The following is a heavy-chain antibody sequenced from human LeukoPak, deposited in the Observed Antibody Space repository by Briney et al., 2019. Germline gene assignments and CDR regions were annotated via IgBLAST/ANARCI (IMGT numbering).Heavy chain of an antibody. Sequence: PSETLSLTCSVSGGSISTHSWHWIRQSAEKGLEWIGRIYTSGSTNYNPSLKSRVTMSVDTSKNQFSLKLSSVTAADTAVYYCARALGTAARGFDYWGQGTLVTVSS. D-gene: IGHD6-6*01. CDR2: IYTSGST. CDR1: GGSISTHS. V-gene: IGHV4-4*07. CDR3: ARALGTAARGFDY. J-gene: IGHJ4*02.